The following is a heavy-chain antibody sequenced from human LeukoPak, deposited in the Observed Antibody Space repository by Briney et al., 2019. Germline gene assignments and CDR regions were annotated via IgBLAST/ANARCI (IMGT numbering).Heavy chain of an antibody. V-gene: IGHV3-30*04. CDR2: IRYDESNK. CDR1: GFTFSSYA. D-gene: IGHD2-15*01. J-gene: IGHJ4*02. Sequence: GGSLRLSCAASGFTFSSYAMYWVRQTPGKGLEWVAFIRYDESNKYYADSVKGRFTISRDNSKNTLYLQMNSLRAEDTAVYYCARYCSGGSCPSNSLDYWGQGTLVTVSS. CDR3: ARYCSGGSCPSNSLDY.